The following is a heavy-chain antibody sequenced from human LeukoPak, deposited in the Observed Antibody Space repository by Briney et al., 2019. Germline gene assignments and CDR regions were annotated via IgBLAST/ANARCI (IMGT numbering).Heavy chain of an antibody. CDR1: GGSISTNY. V-gene: IGHV4-4*07. D-gene: IGHD1-14*01. CDR3: ATHPVGYNWNHEVHY. J-gene: IGHJ4*02. CDR2: IFASGST. Sequence: SETLSLTCTVSGGSISTNYWSWIRQPAGKGLEWIGRIFASGSTNYNPSLKSRVTMSVDTSKNQFSLKLTSVTAADTAVYYCATHPVGYNWNHEVHYWGQGTLVTVSS.